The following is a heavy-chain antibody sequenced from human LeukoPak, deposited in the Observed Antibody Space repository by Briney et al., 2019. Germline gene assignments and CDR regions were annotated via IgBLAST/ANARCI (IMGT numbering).Heavy chain of an antibody. J-gene: IGHJ4*02. V-gene: IGHV4-59*01. CDR1: GGFLRSYF. CDR3: ARGGSGTYYQY. Sequence: SETLSLTCTVSGGFLRSYFCRVIRQPPGKGLEWIGYIYYSGSAKYNPSLNSRVTISVDRSKNQFSLKLSSVPDADAAVYYCARGGSGTYYQYWGQGQVVMVSS. D-gene: IGHD1-26*01. CDR2: IYYSGSA.